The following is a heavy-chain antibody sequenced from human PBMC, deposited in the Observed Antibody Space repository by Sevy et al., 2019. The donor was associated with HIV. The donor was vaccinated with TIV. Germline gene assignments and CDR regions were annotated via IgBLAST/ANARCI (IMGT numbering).Heavy chain of an antibody. CDR1: GFTFSSYS. CDR3: ARVHYYDSSGYYYRSYDAFDI. V-gene: IGHV3-21*01. CDR2: ISSSSSYI. Sequence: GGCLRLSCAASGFTFSSYSMNCVRQAPGKGLEWVSSISSSSSYIYYADSVKGRFTISRDNAKNSLYLQMNSLRAEDTAVYYCARVHYYDSSGYYYRSYDAFDIWGQGTMVTVSS. D-gene: IGHD3-22*01. J-gene: IGHJ3*02.